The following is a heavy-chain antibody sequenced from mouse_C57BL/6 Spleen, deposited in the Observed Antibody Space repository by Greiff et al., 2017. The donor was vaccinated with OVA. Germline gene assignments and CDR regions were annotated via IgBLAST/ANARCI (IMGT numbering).Heavy chain of an antibody. J-gene: IGHJ2*01. CDR2: ISDGGSYT. CDR1: GFTFSSYA. CDR3: ARVRNYFDC. V-gene: IGHV5-4*01. Sequence: EVQLVESGGGLVKPGGSLKLSCAASGFTFSSYAMSWVRQTPEKRLEWVATISDGGSYTYYPDNVKGRFTISRDNAKNNLYLQMSRLKSEDTAMYYCARVRNYFDCWGQGTTLTVSS.